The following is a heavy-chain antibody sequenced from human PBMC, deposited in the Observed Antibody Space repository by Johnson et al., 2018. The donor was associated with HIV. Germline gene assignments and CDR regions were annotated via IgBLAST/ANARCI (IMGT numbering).Heavy chain of an antibody. Sequence: EQRVEPGGGVVRPGRSLRLSCAATGLTLVVDGMSGGRQAPGKGLEWVSGINWNGGSTGYADSVKGRFTISRDNAKNSLYLQMNSLRAEDTAFYYCARDQVGILWDAFDIWGQGTMVTVSS. J-gene: IGHJ3*02. D-gene: IGHD3-10*01. CDR2: INWNGGST. CDR1: GLTLVVDG. CDR3: ARDQVGILWDAFDI. V-gene: IGHV3-20*04.